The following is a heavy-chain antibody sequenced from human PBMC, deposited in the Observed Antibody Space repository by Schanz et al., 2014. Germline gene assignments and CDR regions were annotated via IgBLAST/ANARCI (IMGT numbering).Heavy chain of an antibody. CDR3: VRDKKGFVAVAGRAPFDY. D-gene: IGHD6-19*01. CDR2: ISSSSMYI. Sequence: EVQLVESGGDLVQPGGSQRLSCAASGFSFSTYGMTWVRQAPGKGLEWVSSISSSSMYIYQADSMRGRFTISRDNAKNSLYLQVNNLSAEDTAVYYCVRDKKGFVAVAGRAPFDYWGQGTLVTVSS. J-gene: IGHJ4*02. CDR1: GFSFSTYG. V-gene: IGHV3-21*01.